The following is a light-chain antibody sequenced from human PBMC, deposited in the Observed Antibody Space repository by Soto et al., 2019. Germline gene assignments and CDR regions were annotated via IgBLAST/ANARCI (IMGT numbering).Light chain of an antibody. CDR3: NQYGNSFT. Sequence: EIVLTQSPGTLSLSPGEGATLSCRASQCVSSSFLTWYQQKRGQAPRLLIYGASSRATGIPDRFSGSGSGTDFTLTMSRLEPEDFAVYYCNQYGNSFTFGGGTKVEIK. V-gene: IGKV3-20*01. CDR2: GAS. CDR1: QCVSSSF. J-gene: IGKJ4*01.